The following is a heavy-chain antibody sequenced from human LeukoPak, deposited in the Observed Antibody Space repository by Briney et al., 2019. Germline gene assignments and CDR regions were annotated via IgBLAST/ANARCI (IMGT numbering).Heavy chain of an antibody. J-gene: IGHJ6*02. D-gene: IGHD6-6*01. Sequence: PGGSLRLSCAASGFTFSSYAMSWVRQAPGKGLEWVSAISGSGGSTYYADSVKGRFTISRDNSKNTLYLQMNSLRAEDSAVYYCAKALSSSWTGMDVWGQGTTVTVSS. CDR2: ISGSGGST. V-gene: IGHV3-23*01. CDR1: GFTFSSYA. CDR3: AKALSSSWTGMDV.